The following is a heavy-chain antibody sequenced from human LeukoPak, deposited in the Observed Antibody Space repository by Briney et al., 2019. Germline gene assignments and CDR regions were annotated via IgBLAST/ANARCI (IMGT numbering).Heavy chain of an antibody. CDR1: GGSIRNQY. V-gene: IGHV4-4*07. CDR3: AREWPGSYDALTGLYEGGYFYDK. CDR2: IFATGHT. Sequence: SETLSLTCTVPGGSIRNQYWAWMRQPAGKGLEWLGRIFATGHTESNPSLRSRVTISADMSKNQLSLRLTSVTAADTALYYCAREWPGSYDALTGLYEGGYFYDKWGQGTLVTVSA. D-gene: IGHD3-16*01. J-gene: IGHJ4*02.